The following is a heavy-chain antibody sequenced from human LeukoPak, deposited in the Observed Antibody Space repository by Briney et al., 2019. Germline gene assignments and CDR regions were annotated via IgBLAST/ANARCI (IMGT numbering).Heavy chain of an antibody. Sequence: GGSLRLSCAASHFTFDDYAMHWVRQAPGKGLEWVSLISRDGGRTYYADSVKGLFTISRDNSKNSLFLQMTRLSAEDTAFYYCAKGGGDTAMAVDYWGQGTLVTVSS. D-gene: IGHD5-18*01. CDR2: ISRDGGRT. V-gene: IGHV3-43D*03. CDR1: HFTFDDYA. J-gene: IGHJ4*02. CDR3: AKGGGDTAMAVDY.